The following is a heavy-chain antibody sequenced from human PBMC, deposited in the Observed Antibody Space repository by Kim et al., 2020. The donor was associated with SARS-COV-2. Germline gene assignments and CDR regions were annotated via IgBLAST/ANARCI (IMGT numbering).Heavy chain of an antibody. CDR2: ITPSGDIT. CDR1: GYTFTSNH. CDR3: SRDSSGAWAFDY. Sequence: ASVKVSCKASGYTFTSNHMHWVRQAPGQGLEWMGMITPSGDITTYSQGFQGRLTMTTDTSTSTVYMELSSLSSEDTAVYFCSRDSSGAWAFDYWGQGTLVTVSS. D-gene: IGHD2-21*02. J-gene: IGHJ4*02. V-gene: IGHV1-46*01.